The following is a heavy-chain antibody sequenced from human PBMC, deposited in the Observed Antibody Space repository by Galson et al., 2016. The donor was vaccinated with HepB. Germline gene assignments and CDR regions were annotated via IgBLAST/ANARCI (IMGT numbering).Heavy chain of an antibody. CDR1: GFIFSTYS. Sequence: LRLSCAGSGFIFSTYSMHWVRQAPGKGLEWVAVISPAGSVKYYSDSVRGRFTISRDNSKNTHYLQMNSLRTEDTAVYYCAREALGVRQPPDYWGQGTLVTVSS. J-gene: IGHJ4*02. D-gene: IGHD3-10*01. CDR3: AREALGVRQPPDY. CDR2: ISPAGSVK. V-gene: IGHV3-30-3*01.